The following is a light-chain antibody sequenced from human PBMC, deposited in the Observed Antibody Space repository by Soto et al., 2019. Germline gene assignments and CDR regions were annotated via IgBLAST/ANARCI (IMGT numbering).Light chain of an antibody. J-gene: IGLJ1*01. CDR1: SSDVGGYNY. Sequence: QSAPTQPASVSGSPGQSITISCTGTSSDVGGYNYVSWYQQYPGKAPKLMIYDVDTRPSGVSNRFSGSKSGNTASLTISGLQADDEADYYCSSYTNSNTLVFGSGTKLTVL. CDR2: DVD. V-gene: IGLV2-14*01. CDR3: SSYTNSNTLV.